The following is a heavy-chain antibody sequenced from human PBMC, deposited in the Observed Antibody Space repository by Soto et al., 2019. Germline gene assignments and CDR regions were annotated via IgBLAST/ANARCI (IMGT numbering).Heavy chain of an antibody. D-gene: IGHD3-22*01. CDR1: GYTFTSYD. J-gene: IGHJ4*02. V-gene: IGHV1-3*01. CDR2: INAGNGNT. CDR3: ARGERYYYDSSGYFGFDY. Sequence: ASVKVSCKASGYTFTSYDMHWVRQAPGQRLEWMGWINAGNGNTKYSQKFQGRVTITRDTSASTAYMELSSLRSEDTAVYYCARGERYYYDSSGYFGFDYWGQGTLVTVSS.